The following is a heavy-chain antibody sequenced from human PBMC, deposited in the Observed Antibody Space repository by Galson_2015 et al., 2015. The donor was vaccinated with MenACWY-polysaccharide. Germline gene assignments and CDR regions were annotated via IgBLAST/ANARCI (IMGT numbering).Heavy chain of an antibody. CDR2: IRSSGTNT. J-gene: IGHJ5*02. CDR1: GFTFTSYA. CDR3: AKDSTDFWSVAGRFDH. D-gene: IGHD3-3*01. V-gene: IGHV3-23*01. Sequence: SLRLSCAASGFTFTSYAMSWVRQAPGKGLEWVSAIRSSGTNTYYADSVKGRFTISRDNSKNTLYLQMNSLRAEDTAVYYCAKDSTDFWSVAGRFDHWCQGTRVTASS.